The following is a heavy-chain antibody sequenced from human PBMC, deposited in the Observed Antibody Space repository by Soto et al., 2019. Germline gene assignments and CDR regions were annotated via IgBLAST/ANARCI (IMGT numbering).Heavy chain of an antibody. Sequence: GESLKISCAASGFTFSSYAMSWVRQAPGKGLEWVSAISGSGGSTYYADSVKGRFTISRDNSKNTLYLQMNSLRAEDTAVYYCAKGTSTRYYYYMDVWGKGTTVTVSS. CDR2: ISGSGGST. D-gene: IGHD2-21*01. J-gene: IGHJ6*03. CDR1: GFTFSSYA. V-gene: IGHV3-23*01. CDR3: AKGTSTRYYYYMDV.